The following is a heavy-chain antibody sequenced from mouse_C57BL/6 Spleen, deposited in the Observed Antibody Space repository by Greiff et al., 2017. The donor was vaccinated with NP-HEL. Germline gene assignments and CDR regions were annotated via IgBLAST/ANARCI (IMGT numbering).Heavy chain of an antibody. CDR3: ARYYYGSRGYFDY. CDR2: INYDGSST. J-gene: IGHJ2*01. CDR1: GFTFSDSY. D-gene: IGHD1-1*01. V-gene: IGHV5-16*01. Sequence: EVHLVESEGGLVQPGSSMKLSCTASGFTFSDSYMAWVRQVPEKGLEWVANINYDGSSTYYLDSLKSRFIISRDNAKNILYLQMSSLKSEDTATYYCARYYYGSRGYFDYWGQGTTLTVSS.